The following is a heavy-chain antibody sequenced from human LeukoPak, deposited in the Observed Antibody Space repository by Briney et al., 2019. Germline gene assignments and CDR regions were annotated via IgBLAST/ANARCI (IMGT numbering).Heavy chain of an antibody. D-gene: IGHD4-17*01. CDR2: ISYDGSNK. CDR1: GSTFSSYA. V-gene: IGHV3-30-3*01. CDR3: ARAGDYVGLDV. J-gene: IGHJ6*02. Sequence: GGSLRLSCAASGSTFSSYAMHWVRQAPGKGLEWVAVISYDGSNKYYADSVKGRFTISRDNSKNTLYLQMNSLRAEDTAVYYCARAGDYVGLDVWGQGTTVTVSS.